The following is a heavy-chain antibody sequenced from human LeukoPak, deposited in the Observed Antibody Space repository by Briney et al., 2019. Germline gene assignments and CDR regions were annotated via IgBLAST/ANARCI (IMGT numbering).Heavy chain of an antibody. D-gene: IGHD5-18*01. CDR3: ARADKYSYGYCDY. Sequence: SVKVSCKASGGAFSDYTFNWVRQAPGQGLEWMGKIIPILGIANFAQRFQGRVTITADKSTSTAFMELSSLTSEYTAVYYCARADKYSYGYCDYWGQGTLVTVSS. V-gene: IGHV1-69*02. CDR1: GGAFSDYT. CDR2: IIPILGIA. J-gene: IGHJ4*02.